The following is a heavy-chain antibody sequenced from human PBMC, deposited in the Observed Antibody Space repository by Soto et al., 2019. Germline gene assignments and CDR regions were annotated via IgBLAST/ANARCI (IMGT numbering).Heavy chain of an antibody. J-gene: IGHJ4*02. CDR2: INHSGST. CDR1: GASFSGYY. CDR3: ARVVGKYEYGSGSLYPRYFDY. D-gene: IGHD3-10*01. Sequence: SETLSLTCAVYGASFSGYYWSWIRQPPGKGLEWIGEINHSGSTNYNPSLKSRVTISVDTSKNQFSLKLSSVTAADTAVYYCARVVGKYEYGSGSLYPRYFDYWGQGTLVTVSS. V-gene: IGHV4-34*01.